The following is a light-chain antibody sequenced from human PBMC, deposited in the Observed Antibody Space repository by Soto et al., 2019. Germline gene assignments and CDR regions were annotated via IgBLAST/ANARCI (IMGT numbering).Light chain of an antibody. CDR1: QSVSSY. CDR2: DAS. Sequence: EIVLTQSPATLSLSPGERATLSCRASQSVSSYLAWYQQKPGQAPRLLIYDASNRATGIPARFSGSGSGTDFTPTSSSLEPDDFAVYCCQQRSNWPSFGGGTKVEIK. J-gene: IGKJ4*01. CDR3: QQRSNWPS. V-gene: IGKV3-11*01.